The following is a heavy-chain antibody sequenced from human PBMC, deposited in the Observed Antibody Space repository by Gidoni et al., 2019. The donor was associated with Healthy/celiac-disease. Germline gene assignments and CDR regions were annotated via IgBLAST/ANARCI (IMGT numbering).Heavy chain of an antibody. Sequence: QVQLVQSGAEVKKPGASVKVSCKASGYTFTSYYMHWVRQAPGQGLEWMGIINPSGGSTSYAQKFQGRVTMTRDTSTSTVYMELSSLRSEDSAVYYCARDEPVVRGLRLWGQGTMVTVSS. CDR3: ARDEPVVRGLRL. J-gene: IGHJ3*01. V-gene: IGHV1-46*01. D-gene: IGHD3-10*01. CDR2: INPSGGST. CDR1: GYTFTSYY.